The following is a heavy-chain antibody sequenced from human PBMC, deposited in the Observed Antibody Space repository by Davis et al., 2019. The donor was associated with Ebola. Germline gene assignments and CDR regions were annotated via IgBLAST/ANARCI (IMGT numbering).Heavy chain of an antibody. CDR3: ARDPYNWNFERAGEDGMDV. Sequence: PSETLSLTCTVSGGSISSYYWSWIRQPAGKGLEWIGRIYTSGSTNYNPSLKSRVTMSVDTSKNQFSLKLSSVTAADTAVYYCARDPYNWNFERAGEDGMDVWGQGTTVTVSS. CDR2: IYTSGST. J-gene: IGHJ6*02. CDR1: GGSISSYY. D-gene: IGHD1-7*01. V-gene: IGHV4-4*07.